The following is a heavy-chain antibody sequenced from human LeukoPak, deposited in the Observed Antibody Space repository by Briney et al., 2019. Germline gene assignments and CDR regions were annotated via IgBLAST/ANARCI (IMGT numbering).Heavy chain of an antibody. J-gene: IGHJ6*02. V-gene: IGHV3-23*01. D-gene: IGHD3-22*01. Sequence: QPGGSLRLSCAASGFTFTRYAMAWVRQAPGKGLEWVSSVIATDASTRYADSVRGRFTISRDNFRNTVYLQMNSLRAEDTAIYYCAKSSDSSGRYTHGMDVWGQGTTVTVSS. CDR2: VIATDAST. CDR3: AKSSDSSGRYTHGMDV. CDR1: GFTFTRYA.